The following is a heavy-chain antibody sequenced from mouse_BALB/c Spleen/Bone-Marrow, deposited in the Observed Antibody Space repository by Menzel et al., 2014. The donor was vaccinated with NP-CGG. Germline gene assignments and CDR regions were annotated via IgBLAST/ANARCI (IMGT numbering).Heavy chain of an antibody. J-gene: IGHJ4*01. V-gene: IGHV1S137*01. CDR3: ARSGKVRNAMDY. CDR2: ISGYYGDA. D-gene: IGHD2-14*01. CDR1: GYTFTDHA. Sequence: VKLQESGAKLVRPGVSVKISCKVSGYTFTDHAIHWVKRSHAKSLEWIGVISGYYGDAIYNQKFKGKATMTVDKSSSTAYMELARLTSEDSAIYYCARSGKVRNAMDYWGQGTSVTVSS.